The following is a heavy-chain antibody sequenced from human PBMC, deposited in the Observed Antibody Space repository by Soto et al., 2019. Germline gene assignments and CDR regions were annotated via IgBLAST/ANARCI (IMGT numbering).Heavy chain of an antibody. CDR2: IWYDGSNK. J-gene: IGHJ6*02. CDR3: ARDLAWGLRAVAGYYYYYGMDV. D-gene: IGHD6-19*01. Sequence: QVQLVESGGGVVQPGRSLRLSCAASGFTFSSYGMHWVRQAPGKGPEWVAVIWYDGSNKYYADSVKGRFTISRDNSKNTLYLQMNSLRAEDTAVYYCARDLAWGLRAVAGYYYYYGMDVWGQGTTVTVSS. CDR1: GFTFSSYG. V-gene: IGHV3-33*01.